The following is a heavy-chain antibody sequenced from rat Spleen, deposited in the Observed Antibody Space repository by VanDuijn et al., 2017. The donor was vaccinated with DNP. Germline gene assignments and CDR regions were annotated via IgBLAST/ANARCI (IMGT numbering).Heavy chain of an antibody. D-gene: IGHD1-5*01. CDR1: GFSLTSYT. V-gene: IGHV2-6*01. CDR2: IQSGGST. CDR3: ARSGNIGTTEPFAY. J-gene: IGHJ3*01. Sequence: QVQLKESGPGLVQPSQTLSLTCTVSGFSLTSYTVSWVRQPPGKGLEWMGRIQSGGSTAYNSAPKSRLYISRDTPKSQVFLKMNSVQTEDTAMYFCARSGNIGTTEPFAYWGQGTLVTVSS.